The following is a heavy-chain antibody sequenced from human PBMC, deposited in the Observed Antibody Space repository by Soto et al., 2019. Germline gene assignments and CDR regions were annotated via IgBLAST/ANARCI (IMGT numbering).Heavy chain of an antibody. D-gene: IGHD6-19*01. J-gene: IGHJ4*02. CDR3: AKDQEEGFIAVALQHFDY. V-gene: IGHV3-30*18. CDR1: GFTFSSYG. CDR2: ISYDESNK. Sequence: QVQLVESGGGVVQPWRSLRLSCAASGFTFSSYGMHWVRQAPGKGLEWVAVISYDESNKYYADSVKGRFTISRDNSKNTLYLQMNSLRAEDTAVYYCAKDQEEGFIAVALQHFDYWGQGTLVTVSS.